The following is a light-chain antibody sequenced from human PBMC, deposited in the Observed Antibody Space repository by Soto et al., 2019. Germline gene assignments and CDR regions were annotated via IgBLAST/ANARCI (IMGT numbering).Light chain of an antibody. CDR1: SSDVGGYNY. Sequence: QSALTQPRSVSGSPGQSVTISCTGASSDVGGYNYVSCYQQHPGKAPKLMIYDVNKRTSGVHDRFSGSKSGNTASLTISRLQTDDEADYYCCSYAGSYTFVFGTGTKLTVL. CDR2: DVN. V-gene: IGLV2-11*01. CDR3: CSYAGSYTFV. J-gene: IGLJ1*01.